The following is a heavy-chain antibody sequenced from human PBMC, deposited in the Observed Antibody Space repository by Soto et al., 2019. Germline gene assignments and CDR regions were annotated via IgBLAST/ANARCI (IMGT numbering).Heavy chain of an antibody. CDR1: GFTFSSYA. D-gene: IGHD3-22*01. J-gene: IGHJ6*01. Sequence: EVQLLESGGGLVQPGGSLRLSCAASGFTFSSYAMTWVRQAPGKGLEWVSALSGSGVSTYYADSVKGRFTISRDNSKNTLYVQMSSRRAAETAVYYCAKGGGSKDYYDTSGYYLYYYYAMDVWGQGTTVNVSS. V-gene: IGHV3-23*01. CDR3: AKGGGSKDYYDTSGYYLYYYYAMDV. CDR2: LSGSGVST.